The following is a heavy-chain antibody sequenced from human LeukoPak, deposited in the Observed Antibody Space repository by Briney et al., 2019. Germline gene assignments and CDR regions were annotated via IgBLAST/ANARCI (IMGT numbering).Heavy chain of an antibody. Sequence: ASVKVSCKASGYTSTSYDINWVRQATGQGLEWMGWMNPNSGNTGYAQKFQGRVTMTRNTSISTAYMELSSLRSEDTAVYYCARIEGGGDYGVYYYYGMDVWGQGTTVAVSS. D-gene: IGHD4-17*01. CDR2: MNPNSGNT. V-gene: IGHV1-8*01. CDR1: GYTSTSYD. J-gene: IGHJ6*02. CDR3: ARIEGGGDYGVYYYYGMDV.